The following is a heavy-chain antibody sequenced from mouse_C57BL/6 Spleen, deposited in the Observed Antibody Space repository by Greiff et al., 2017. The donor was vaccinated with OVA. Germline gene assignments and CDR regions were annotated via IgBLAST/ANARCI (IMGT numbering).Heavy chain of an antibody. CDR3: ARDNSNYPFAY. CDR1: GFTFSDYY. Sequence: EVQLVESEGGLVQPGSSMKLSCTASGFTFSDYYMAWVRQVPEKGLEWVANINYDGSSTYYLDSLKSRFIISRDNAKNILYLQMSSLKSEDTATYYCARDNSNYPFAYWGQGTLVTVSA. CDR2: INYDGSST. V-gene: IGHV5-16*01. D-gene: IGHD2-5*01. J-gene: IGHJ3*01.